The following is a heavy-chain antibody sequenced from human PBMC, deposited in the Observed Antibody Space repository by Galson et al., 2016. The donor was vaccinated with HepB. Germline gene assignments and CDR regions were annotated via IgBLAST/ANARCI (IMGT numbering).Heavy chain of an antibody. D-gene: IGHD6-19*01. V-gene: IGHV3-74*03. CDR1: GFTFRHYW. CDR2: INSDGGST. J-gene: IGHJ3*02. CDR3: ARDLYGAGGCANVALDI. Sequence: SLRLSCAASGFTFRHYWIHWVRQAPGKGLVWVSRINSDGGSTTYADSVKGRFTISRDNAKNTLYLQMNSLRAEDTAVYYCARDLYGAGGCANVALDIWGQGTMVIISS.